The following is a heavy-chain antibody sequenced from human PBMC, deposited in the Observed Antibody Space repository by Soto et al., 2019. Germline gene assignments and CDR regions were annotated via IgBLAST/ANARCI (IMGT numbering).Heavy chain of an antibody. V-gene: IGHV1-3*01. CDR1: GYTFTSYA. J-gene: IGHJ6*02. CDR3: ARGWYCTNGVCAWVYYYYYGMDV. CDR2: INAGNGNT. D-gene: IGHD2-8*01. Sequence: ASVKVSCKASGYTFTSYAMHWVRQAPGQRLEWMGWINAGNGNTKYSQKFQGRVNITRDTSASTAYMELSSLRSEDTAVYYCARGWYCTNGVCAWVYYYYYGMDVWGQGTTVTVSS.